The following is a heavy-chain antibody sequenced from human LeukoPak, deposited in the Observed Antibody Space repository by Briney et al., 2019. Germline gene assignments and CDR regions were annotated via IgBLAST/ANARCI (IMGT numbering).Heavy chain of an antibody. V-gene: IGHV3-11*05. CDR3: ARGSTPDY. CDR2: FSSSSIYT. CDR1: GFIFSDYY. Sequence: TGGSLRLSCAASGFIFSDYYMSWIRQAPGKGLEWLSYFSSSSIYTSYADSVKGRFTISRDNAKNSLYLQLNNLRAEDTAVYYCARGSTPDYWGQGTLVTVSS. J-gene: IGHJ4*02. D-gene: IGHD2-15*01.